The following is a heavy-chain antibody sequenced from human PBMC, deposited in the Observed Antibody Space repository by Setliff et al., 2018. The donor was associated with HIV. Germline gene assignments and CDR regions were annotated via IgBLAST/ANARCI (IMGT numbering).Heavy chain of an antibody. CDR1: GGSFSDYY. CDR3: ARVRLELRQYWFDS. CDR2: INHSGST. J-gene: IGHJ5*01. D-gene: IGHD1-7*01. Sequence: TLSLTCAVYGGSFSDYYWSWIRQPPGKGLEWIGEINHSGSTNYNPSLKRRVTISVDTSKNQFSLKLNPVTAADTAVYYCARVRLELRQYWFDSWDQGSPVTVSS. V-gene: IGHV4-34*01.